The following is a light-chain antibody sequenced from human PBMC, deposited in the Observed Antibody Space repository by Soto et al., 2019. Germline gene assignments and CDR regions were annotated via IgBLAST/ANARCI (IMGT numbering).Light chain of an antibody. J-gene: IGLJ3*02. Sequence: QSVQIQPPSVSGSPGQSVTISCTGTSSDVGSYDYVSWCQQHPGTVPKPMIYNVNTRPSGVPDRFSGSKSGNTASMTISGLQAEDEADYYCSSYTSTSTRMFGGGTKLTVL. CDR1: SSDVGSYDY. CDR3: SSYTSTSTRM. CDR2: NVN. V-gene: IGLV2-18*02.